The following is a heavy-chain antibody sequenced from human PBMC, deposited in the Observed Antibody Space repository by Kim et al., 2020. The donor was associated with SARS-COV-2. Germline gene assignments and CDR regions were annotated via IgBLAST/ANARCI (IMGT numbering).Heavy chain of an antibody. Sequence: GGSLRLSCAASGFTFSSYAMSWVRQAPGKGLEWVSAVSGSGGSTYYADSVKGRFTISRDNSKNTLYLQMNSLRAEDTAVYYCAKWGSLRYYYYYYGMDGWGQGTMVTVSS. V-gene: IGHV3-23*01. CDR2: VSGSGGST. J-gene: IGHJ6*02. CDR1: GFTFSSYA. D-gene: IGHD3-16*01. CDR3: AKWGSLRYYYYYYGMDG.